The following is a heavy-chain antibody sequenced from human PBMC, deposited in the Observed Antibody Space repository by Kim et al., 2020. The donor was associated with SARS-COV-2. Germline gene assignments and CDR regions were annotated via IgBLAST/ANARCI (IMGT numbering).Heavy chain of an antibody. J-gene: IGHJ4*02. CDR3: ARERVAYRYRTIFGVSGGNYFDY. Sequence: SETLSLTCTVSGGSISSYYWSWIRQPPGKGLEWIGYIYYSGSTNYNPSLKSRVTISVDTSKNQFSLKLSSVTAAYTAVYYCARERVAYRYRTIFGVSGGNYFDYWGQGTLVTVSS. D-gene: IGHD3-3*01. CDR2: IYYSGST. CDR1: GGSISSYY. V-gene: IGHV4-59*01.